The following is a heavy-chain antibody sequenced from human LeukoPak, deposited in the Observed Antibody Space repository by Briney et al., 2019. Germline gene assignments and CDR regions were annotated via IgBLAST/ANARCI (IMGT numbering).Heavy chain of an antibody. D-gene: IGHD4-11*01. CDR1: GFSFSNCG. V-gene: IGHV3-30*18. CDR2: ISYDGSEK. Sequence: GGSLRLSCVASGFSFSNCGMHWVRQAPGKGLEWVAVISYDGSEKYYADSVKGRFTISRDNSKNTLYLQMNGLRAEDTAVFYCAKDSSFGDYRAYIDYWGQGTLVTVSS. J-gene: IGHJ4*02. CDR3: AKDSSFGDYRAYIDY.